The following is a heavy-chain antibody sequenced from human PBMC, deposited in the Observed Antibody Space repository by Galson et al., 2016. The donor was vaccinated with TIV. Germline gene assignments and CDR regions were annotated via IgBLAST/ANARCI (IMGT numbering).Heavy chain of an antibody. J-gene: IGHJ3*01. Sequence: QSGAEVKKPGEPLKISCEGSGYSFSSYWIGWVRHKPGEGLEWIGIIHPADSDTRYSPSFRGQVTMSADKAINGAYLQWRTLKASGSAMYYCARRKEMTTNRLAAFDLWGRGTMVIVSS. CDR2: IHPADSDT. V-gene: IGHV5-51*01. D-gene: IGHD5-24*01. CDR1: GYSFSSYW. CDR3: ARRKEMTTNRLAAFDL.